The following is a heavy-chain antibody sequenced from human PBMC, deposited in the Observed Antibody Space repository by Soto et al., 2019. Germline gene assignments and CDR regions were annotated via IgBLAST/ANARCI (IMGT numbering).Heavy chain of an antibody. Sequence: GASVKVSCKASGGTFSSYAISWVRQAPGQGLEWMGGIIPIFGTANYAQKFQGRVTITADKSTSTAYMELSSLRSEDTAVYYCARVNHKRLYSGYDSGFDYWGQGTLVTVSS. J-gene: IGHJ4*02. V-gene: IGHV1-69*06. CDR2: IIPIFGTA. CDR3: ARVNHKRLYSGYDSGFDY. D-gene: IGHD5-12*01. CDR1: GGTFSSYA.